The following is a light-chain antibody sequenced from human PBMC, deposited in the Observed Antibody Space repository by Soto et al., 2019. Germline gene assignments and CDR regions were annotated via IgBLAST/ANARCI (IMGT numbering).Light chain of an antibody. CDR2: DAS. V-gene: IGKV1-5*01. Sequence: DLPMTQSPSTLSASVGDRVTITCRASQSISSWLAWYQQKPGKAPKLLIYDASSLESGVPSRFSGSGSGTEFTLTISSLQPDDFATYYCQQYNSYSLTFGGGTKVEIK. CDR1: QSISSW. J-gene: IGKJ4*01. CDR3: QQYNSYSLT.